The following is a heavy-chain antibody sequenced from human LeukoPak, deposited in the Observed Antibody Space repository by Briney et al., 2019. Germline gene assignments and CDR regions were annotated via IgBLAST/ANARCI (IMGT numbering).Heavy chain of an antibody. CDR3: ATDRNGGKYYDY. J-gene: IGHJ4*02. V-gene: IGHV3-33*08. Sequence: GGSLRLSCAASGFTFSSFWMSWVRQAPGKGLEWVAVIWYDGSNQYYVDSVKGRFTVSKDNAKNMLYLQMNSLRAEDTAVYYCATDRNGGKYYDYWGREPWSPSPQ. CDR1: GFTFSSFW. CDR2: IWYDGSNQ. D-gene: IGHD1-26*01.